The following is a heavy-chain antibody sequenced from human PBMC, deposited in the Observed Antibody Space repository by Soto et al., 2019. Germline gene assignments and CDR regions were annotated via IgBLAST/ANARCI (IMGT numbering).Heavy chain of an antibody. D-gene: IGHD3-22*01. CDR2: IYYSGST. V-gene: IGHV4-31*03. CDR1: GGSISSGGYC. J-gene: IGHJ4*02. CDR3: ARRDSSGYQGPAFDY. Sequence: SETLSLTCTVSGGSISSGGYCWSWIRQHPGKGLEWIGYIYYSGSTYYNPSLKSRVTISVDTSKNQFSLKLSSVTAADTAVYYCARRDSSGYQGPAFDYWGQGTLVTVSS.